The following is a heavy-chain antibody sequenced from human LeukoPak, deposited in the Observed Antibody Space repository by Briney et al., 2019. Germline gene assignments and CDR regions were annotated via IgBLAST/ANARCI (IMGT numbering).Heavy chain of an antibody. CDR2: INHSGST. D-gene: IGHD3-22*01. V-gene: IGHV4-34*01. CDR3: ARGAGYHDSSGYYLMYYFDY. CDR1: GGSFSGYY. Sequence: SETLSLTCAVYGGSFSGYYWSWIRQPPGKGLEWIGEINHSGSTNYNPSLKSRVTISVDTSKNQFSLKLSSVTAADTAVYYCARGAGYHDSSGYYLMYYFDYWGQGTLVTVSS. J-gene: IGHJ4*02.